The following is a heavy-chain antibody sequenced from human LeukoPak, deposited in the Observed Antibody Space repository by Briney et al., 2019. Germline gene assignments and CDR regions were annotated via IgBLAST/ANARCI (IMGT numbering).Heavy chain of an antibody. CDR3: ATLPRGYSYGVFDY. V-gene: IGHV3-30*03. D-gene: IGHD5-18*01. CDR1: GFTFSSYG. CDR2: ISFAGSNT. J-gene: IGHJ4*02. Sequence: GGSLRLSCAASGFTFSSYGMHWVRQAPGKGLAWVAVISFAGSNTYYADSVKGRFTISRDNSKNTLYLQMNSLRAEDTAVYYCATLPRGYSYGVFDYWGQGTLVTVSS.